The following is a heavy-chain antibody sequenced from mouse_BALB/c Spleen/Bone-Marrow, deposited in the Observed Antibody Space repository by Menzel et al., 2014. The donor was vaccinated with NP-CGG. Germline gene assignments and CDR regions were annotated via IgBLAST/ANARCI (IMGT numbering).Heavy chain of an antibody. CDR3: ASPGTY. CDR2: ISNGGCSST. D-gene: IGHD4-1*01. Sequence: DVMLVESGGGLVQPGGSLKLSCATSGFTFSDYYMYWVRQTPEKRLEWVAYISNGGCSSTYYPDTVKGRFTISRDNAKNTLYLQRSRLKSEDTAMYYCASPGTYWGQGTLVTVSA. J-gene: IGHJ3*01. V-gene: IGHV5-12*02. CDR1: GFTFSDYY.